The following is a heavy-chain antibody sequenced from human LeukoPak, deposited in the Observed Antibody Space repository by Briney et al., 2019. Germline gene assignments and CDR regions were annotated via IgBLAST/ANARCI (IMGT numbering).Heavy chain of an antibody. V-gene: IGHV1-18*01. D-gene: IGHD1/OR15-1a*01. Sequence: ASVKVSCKASGYTFTSYGISWVRQAPGQGLEWVGWISAANGDTDYAQKFQARVTMTTDTSTSTAYMELRSLRSDDTAVYYCARVRTAGDYWGQGTLVTVSS. CDR2: ISAANGDT. J-gene: IGHJ4*02. CDR3: ARVRTAGDY. CDR1: GYTFTSYG.